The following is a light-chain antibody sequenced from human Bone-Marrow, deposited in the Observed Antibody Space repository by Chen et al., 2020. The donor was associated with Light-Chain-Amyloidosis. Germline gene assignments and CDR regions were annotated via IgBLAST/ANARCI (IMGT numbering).Light chain of an antibody. CDR3: QVWDRSSDRPV. CDR1: NIGSTS. CDR2: DDS. Sequence: SYVLTQPSAVSVAPGQTATLACGGNNIGSTSVHWYQQTPGQAPLLFVYDDSDRPSGISERLAGSNSGNPATLTSGRVEAGDEADYYCQVWDRSSDRPVFGGGTKLTVL. J-gene: IGLJ3*02. V-gene: IGLV3-21*02.